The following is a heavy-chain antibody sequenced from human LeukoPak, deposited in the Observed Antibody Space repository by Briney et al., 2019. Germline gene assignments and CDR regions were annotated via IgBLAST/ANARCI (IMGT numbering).Heavy chain of an antibody. Sequence: SQTLSLTCALSGDSVSINSAAWNWIRQSPSRGLEWLGRTYYRSKWYNDYAASVESRITINPDTSKNQFSLQLNSVTPEDTAVYYCARDYYGSGSVLAFDYWGQGTLVTVSS. CDR3: ARDYYGSGSVLAFDY. CDR2: TYYRSKWYN. D-gene: IGHD3-10*01. J-gene: IGHJ4*02. V-gene: IGHV6-1*01. CDR1: GDSVSINSAA.